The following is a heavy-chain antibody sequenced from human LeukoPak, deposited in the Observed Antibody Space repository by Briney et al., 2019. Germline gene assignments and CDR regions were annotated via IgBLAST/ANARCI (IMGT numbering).Heavy chain of an antibody. CDR3: ARHADSYYYYGMDV. Sequence: PSETLSLTCTVSGGSISSYYWSWIRQPPGKGLEWIGYIYYSGSTNYNPSLKSRVTISVDTSKNQFSLKLSSVTAADTAVYYCARHADSYYYYGMDVWGQGTTVTVSS. CDR2: IYYSGST. J-gene: IGHJ6*02. V-gene: IGHV4-59*08. CDR1: GGSISSYY.